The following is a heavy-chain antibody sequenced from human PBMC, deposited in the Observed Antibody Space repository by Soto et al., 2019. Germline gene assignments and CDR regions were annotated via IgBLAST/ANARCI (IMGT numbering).Heavy chain of an antibody. D-gene: IGHD6-19*01. CDR2: MSYSGKN. CDR3: ARDRGSGWHDIDF. V-gene: IGHV4-59*13. J-gene: IGHJ4*02. Sequence: QVQLQASGPGLVKPSETLSLTCNVSGDLITSYFWSWIRQPPGKGLEWIGYMSYSGKNNYNPALKSRVSISIDTSENQVSLNVRSVTAADTAIYYCARDRGSGWHDIDFWGQGTLVTVSS. CDR1: GDLITSYF.